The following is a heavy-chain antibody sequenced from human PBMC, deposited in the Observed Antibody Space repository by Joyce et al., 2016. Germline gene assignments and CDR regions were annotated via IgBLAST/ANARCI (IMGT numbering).Heavy chain of an antibody. CDR3: ASGFNFKGRSFFDY. CDR1: GASVSSGGDS. Sequence: QLQLQESGSGLVKPSQTLSRTCAVSGASVSSGGDSWSWIRQPPGKGLEWIGYIYHNERTYYNPSLKSRVTISVDRSKNQISLKLASVTAADTAVYYCASGFNFKGRSFFDYWGQGALVTVSS. D-gene: IGHD3-10*01. V-gene: IGHV4-30-2*01. CDR2: IYHNERT. J-gene: IGHJ4*02.